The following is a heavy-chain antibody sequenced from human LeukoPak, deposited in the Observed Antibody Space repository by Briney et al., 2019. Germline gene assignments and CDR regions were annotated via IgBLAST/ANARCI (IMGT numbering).Heavy chain of an antibody. V-gene: IGHV3-7*01. CDR2: IKQDGSEK. J-gene: IGHJ6*02. CDR3: ARGCDSSGYYYYYYYGMDV. Sequence: GGSLRLSCAACGFTFSSYWMSWVRQAPGKGLEWVANIKQDGSEKYYVDSVKGRFTISRDNAKNSLYLQMNSLRAEDTAVYYCARGCDSSGYYYYYYYGMDVWGQGTTVTVSS. D-gene: IGHD3-22*01. CDR1: GFTFSSYW.